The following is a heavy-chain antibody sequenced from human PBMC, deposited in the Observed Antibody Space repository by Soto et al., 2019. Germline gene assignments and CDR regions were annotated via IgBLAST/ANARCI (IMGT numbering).Heavy chain of an antibody. CDR2: IYYSGST. CDR1: GGSISSYY. CDR3: ARGGGATKFDAFDI. V-gene: IGHV4-59*01. J-gene: IGHJ3*02. D-gene: IGHD1-26*01. Sequence: SETLSLTCTVSGGSISSYYWSWIRQPPGKGLEWIGYIYYSGSTNYNPSLKSRVTISVDTSKNQFSLKLSSVTAADTAVYCCARGGGATKFDAFDIWGQGTMVTVSS.